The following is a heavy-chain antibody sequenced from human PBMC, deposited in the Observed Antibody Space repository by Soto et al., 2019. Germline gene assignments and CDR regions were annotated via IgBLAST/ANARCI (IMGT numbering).Heavy chain of an antibody. J-gene: IGHJ4*02. CDR2: ISDSGGST. CDR3: AKELGSRTVDY. V-gene: IGHV3-23*01. Sequence: GESLKISCAASEFTFSIYAMSWVRQAPGKGLEWVSAISDSGGSTYYADSVKGRFTISRDNSKDTLYLQMNSLRAEDTAIYYCAKELGSRTVDYWGQGTLVTVSS. CDR1: EFTFSIYA. D-gene: IGHD3-10*01.